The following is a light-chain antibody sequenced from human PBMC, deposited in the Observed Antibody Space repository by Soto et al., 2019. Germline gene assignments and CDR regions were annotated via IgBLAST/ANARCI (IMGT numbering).Light chain of an antibody. J-gene: IGKJ3*01. CDR1: QSLLANCNNKNC. Sequence: DIVMTQSPDSLAVSLGERATINCKSSQSLLANCNNKNCLAWYQHKPGQPPKMLILWASTRESGVPDRFSGSGSGTNFNLTISSLQTEDVAVYYCQQYHSTPFTFGPGTKVDVK. CDR2: WAS. CDR3: QQYHSTPFT. V-gene: IGKV4-1*01.